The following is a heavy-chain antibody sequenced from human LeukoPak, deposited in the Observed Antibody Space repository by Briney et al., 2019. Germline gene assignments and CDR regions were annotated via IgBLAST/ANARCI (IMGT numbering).Heavy chain of an antibody. CDR2: IYYSGST. J-gene: IGHJ4*02. CDR3: AREEGYGPLRVFDY. D-gene: IGHD5-18*01. V-gene: IGHV4-39*07. Sequence: PSETLSLTCTVSGGSISSSSYYWGWIRQPPGKGLEWIGSIYYSGSTYYNPSLKSRVTISVDTSKNQFSLKLSSVTAADTAVYYCAREEGYGPLRVFDYWGQGTLVTVSS. CDR1: GGSISSSSYY.